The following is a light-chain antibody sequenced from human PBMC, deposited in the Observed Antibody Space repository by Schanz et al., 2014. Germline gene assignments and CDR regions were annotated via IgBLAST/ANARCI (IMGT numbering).Light chain of an antibody. CDR2: DVT. CDR3: CSFAGSYTWV. V-gene: IGLV2-11*01. J-gene: IGLJ3*02. Sequence: QSALTQPRSVSGSPGQSVTISCTGTSSDVGGYDFVSWYQQQAGEAPKLIIYDVTKRPSGVPDRFSGSKSGNTASLTISGLQADDEADYYCCSFAGSYTWVFGGGTKLTVL. CDR1: SSDVGGYDF.